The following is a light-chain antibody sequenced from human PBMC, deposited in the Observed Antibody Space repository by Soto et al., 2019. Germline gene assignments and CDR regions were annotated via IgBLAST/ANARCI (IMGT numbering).Light chain of an antibody. Sequence: QSVLTQPPSVSAAPGQRVTISCTGSSSNIGAGYEAHWYQQVPGTAPKLLIYENNNRPSGVPDRFSGSKSGTSASLAITGLQAEDDAEYYCKSYDSSLSGYVFGTGTKLTVL. CDR3: KSYDSSLSGYV. V-gene: IGLV1-40*01. J-gene: IGLJ1*01. CDR2: ENN. CDR1: SSNIGAGYE.